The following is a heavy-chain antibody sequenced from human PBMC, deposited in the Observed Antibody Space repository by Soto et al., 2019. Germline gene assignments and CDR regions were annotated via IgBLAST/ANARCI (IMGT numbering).Heavy chain of an antibody. Sequence: QVQLVQSGAEVKKPGSSVKVSCKASGGTFSSYAISWVRQAPGQGLEWMGGIIPIFGTANYAQKFQGRVTITADESKSTAYMELSSLRSEDTAVYYCARGTRRDYDILTGYHTSWGQGTLVTVSS. J-gene: IGHJ5*02. D-gene: IGHD3-9*01. CDR2: IIPIFGTA. CDR1: GGTFSSYA. V-gene: IGHV1-69*01. CDR3: ARGTRRDYDILTGYHTS.